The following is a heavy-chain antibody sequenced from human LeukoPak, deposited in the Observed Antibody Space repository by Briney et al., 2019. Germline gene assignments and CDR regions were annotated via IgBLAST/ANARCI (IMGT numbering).Heavy chain of an antibody. CDR1: GFTFDDYA. Sequence: PGGSLRLSCAASGFTFDDYAMHWVRQAPGKGLEWVSLISWDGGSTYYADSVKGRFTISRDNSKNSLYLQMNSLRAEDTAVYYCAKGEGYYDSNGYPFDYWGQGTLVTVSS. V-gene: IGHV3-43D*03. D-gene: IGHD3-22*01. J-gene: IGHJ4*02. CDR3: AKGEGYYDSNGYPFDY. CDR2: ISWDGGST.